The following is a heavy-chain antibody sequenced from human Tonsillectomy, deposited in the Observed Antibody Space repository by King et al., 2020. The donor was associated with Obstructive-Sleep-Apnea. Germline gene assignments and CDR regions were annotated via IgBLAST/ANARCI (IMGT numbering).Heavy chain of an antibody. V-gene: IGHV1-18*04. J-gene: IGHJ5*02. D-gene: IGHD3-16*01. Sequence: VQLVQSGAEVKKPGASVKVSCKASGYTFTSYGISWVRQAPGQGLEWMGWISAYNGKTNYAQKLQGRVTMTTDTSTRTAYMELRSLRSDDTAVYYCARVPRYTRALGWFDPWGQGTLVTVSS. CDR1: GYTFTSYG. CDR3: ARVPRYTRALGWFDP. CDR2: ISAYNGKT.